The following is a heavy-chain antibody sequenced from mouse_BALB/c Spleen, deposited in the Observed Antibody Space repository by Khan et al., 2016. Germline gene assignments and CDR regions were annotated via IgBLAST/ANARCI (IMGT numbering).Heavy chain of an antibody. CDR1: GFALSTSGMG. CDR3: ARMWLFGHSCFDY. Sequence: QVTLKESGPGILQPSQTLSLTCSFSGFALSTSGMGVGWIRQPSGKGLEWLANIWWDDDERYNPALKSRMTVAKDTSSNQVFLKIASVGAAETVTYYCARMWLFGHSCFDYLGQGTILTVSS. CDR2: IWWDDDE. J-gene: IGHJ2*01. V-gene: IGHV8-12*01.